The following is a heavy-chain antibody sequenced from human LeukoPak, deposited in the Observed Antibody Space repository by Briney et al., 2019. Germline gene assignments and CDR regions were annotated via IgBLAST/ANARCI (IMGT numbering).Heavy chain of an antibody. CDR1: GGTFISYA. V-gene: IGHV1-69*13. D-gene: IGHD4-23*01. CDR2: IIPIFGTA. CDR3: ARVDYGGNFDY. J-gene: IGHJ4*02. Sequence: GASVKVSCKASGGTFISYAISWVRQAPGQGLEWMGGIIPIFGTANYAQKFQGRVTITADESTSTAYMELSSLRSEDTAVYYCARVDYGGNFDYWGQGTLVTVSS.